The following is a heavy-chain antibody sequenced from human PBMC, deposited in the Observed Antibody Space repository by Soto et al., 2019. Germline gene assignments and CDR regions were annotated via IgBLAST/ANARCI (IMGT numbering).Heavy chain of an antibody. CDR2: IFHSGST. Sequence: PSETLSLTCSVSGVSIYSSNWWSWVRQSPEXGLEWIVEIFHSGSTNYNPSLRSRVTISVDRSKNQFSMTLDSVTAADTAVYYCARSISTLIGPTKSKYFDYWGRGTPVTVSS. D-gene: IGHD2-15*01. J-gene: IGHJ4*02. CDR1: GVSIYSSNW. CDR3: ARSISTLIGPTKSKYFDY. V-gene: IGHV4-4*02.